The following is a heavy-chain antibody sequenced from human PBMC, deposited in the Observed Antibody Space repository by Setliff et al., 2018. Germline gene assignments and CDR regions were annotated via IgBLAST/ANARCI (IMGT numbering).Heavy chain of an antibody. V-gene: IGHV4-39*07. J-gene: IGHJ4*02. CDR1: GGSISSSSYY. CDR3: ARTLSGYLSYFDS. D-gene: IGHD5-12*01. Sequence: SETLSLTCTVSGGSISSSSYYWGWIRQPPGKGLEWLGSVYFSGYTYYNPSLSGRVTISIDTSKNQFSLRLTSVTAADTAMYFCARTLSGYLSYFDSWGQGTPVTVSS. CDR2: VYFSGYT.